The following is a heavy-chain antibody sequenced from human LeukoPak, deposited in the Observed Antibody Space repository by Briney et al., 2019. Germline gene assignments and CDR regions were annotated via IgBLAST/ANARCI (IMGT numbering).Heavy chain of an antibody. D-gene: IGHD6-19*01. Sequence: GGSLRLSCAVSGITLSNYGMSWVRQAPGKGLEWVAGISGSGGGTKYADSVKGRFTISRDNSKNTLYLQMNSLRTEDTAVYYCAGGRGGWYAFESWGQGTLVTVSS. CDR2: ISGSGGGT. J-gene: IGHJ4*02. V-gene: IGHV3-23*01. CDR3: AGGRGGWYAFES. CDR1: GITLSNYG.